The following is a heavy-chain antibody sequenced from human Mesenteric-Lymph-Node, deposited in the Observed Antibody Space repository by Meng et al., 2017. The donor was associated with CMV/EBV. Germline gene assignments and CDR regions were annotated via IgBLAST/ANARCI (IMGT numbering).Heavy chain of an antibody. Sequence: QVQLQQWGAGLLKPSETLSLTCAVYGGSFSGYYWSWIRQPPGKGREWIGEINHSGVPNYNPPLKSRVTISLDRSKNQFSLKLSSVTAEDTAVYYCARGSDIPVNNYWGQGTLVTVSS. CDR3: ARGSDIPVNNY. CDR1: GGSFSGYY. D-gene: IGHD2-15*01. V-gene: IGHV4-34*01. CDR2: INHSGVP. J-gene: IGHJ4*02.